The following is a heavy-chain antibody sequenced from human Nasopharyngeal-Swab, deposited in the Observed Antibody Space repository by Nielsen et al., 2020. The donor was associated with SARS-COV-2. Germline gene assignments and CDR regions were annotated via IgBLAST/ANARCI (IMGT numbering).Heavy chain of an antibody. CDR3: ASPLWFGELLPTSYYYYGMDV. V-gene: IGHV4-39*01. CDR2: IYYSGST. Sequence: WIRQPPGKGLEWIGIIYYSGSTYYNPSLKSRVTISVDTSKNQFSLKLSSVTAADTAVYYCASPLWFGELLPTSYYYYGMDVWGQGTTVTVSS. D-gene: IGHD3-10*01. J-gene: IGHJ6*02.